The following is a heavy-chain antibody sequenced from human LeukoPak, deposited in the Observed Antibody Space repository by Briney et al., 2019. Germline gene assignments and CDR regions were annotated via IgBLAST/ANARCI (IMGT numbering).Heavy chain of an antibody. Sequence: PGGSLRLSCAASGFTFNDHYMDWVRQAPGKGLVWVSRISPDGSTTGHADSVKGRFTTSRDNAKNTLFLQMNSLRAEDTAVYYCTRDFDFSSAIWGQGTLVTVSS. CDR1: GFTFNDHY. V-gene: IGHV3-74*01. CDR2: ISPDGSTT. J-gene: IGHJ4*02. D-gene: IGHD3-3*01. CDR3: TRDFDFSSAI.